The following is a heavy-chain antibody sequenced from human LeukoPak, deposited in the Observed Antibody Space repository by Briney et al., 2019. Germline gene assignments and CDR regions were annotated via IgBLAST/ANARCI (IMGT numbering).Heavy chain of an antibody. CDR1: GDSVSSNSAA. Sequence: SQTLSLTCAISGDSVSSNSAAWNGLRQSPSRGLEWLGRTYYRSKWYNEYTVSVKSRITINPDTSKNQFSLQLNSVTPKDTAVYYCARSSGWIDYWGQGTLVTVSS. V-gene: IGHV6-1*01. CDR3: ARSSGWIDY. CDR2: TYYRSKWYN. D-gene: IGHD6-19*01. J-gene: IGHJ4*02.